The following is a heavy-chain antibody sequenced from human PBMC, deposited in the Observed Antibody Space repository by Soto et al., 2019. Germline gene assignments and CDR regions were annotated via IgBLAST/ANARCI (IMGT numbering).Heavy chain of an antibody. V-gene: IGHV1-46*01. CDR1: GYTFTSYY. CDR2: INPSGGST. Sequence: ASVKVSCKASGYTFTSYYMHWVRQAPGQGLEWMGIINPSGGSTSYAQKFQGRVTMTRDTSTSTVYMELSSLRSEDTAVYYCARDRDTYCSGSGPYAFGIWGQGTMVT. J-gene: IGHJ3*02. D-gene: IGHD3-10*01. CDR3: ARDRDTYCSGSGPYAFGI.